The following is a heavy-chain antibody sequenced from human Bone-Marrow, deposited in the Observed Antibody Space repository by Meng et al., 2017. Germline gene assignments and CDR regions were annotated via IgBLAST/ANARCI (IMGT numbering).Heavy chain of an antibody. V-gene: IGHV1-69*13. D-gene: IGHD6-19*01. CDR1: GHTFTGYY. CDR2: IIPIFGTA. J-gene: IGHJ4*02. CDR3: ASQVAGSTGGLSHDY. Sequence: VQSGDEVKTPGASVKVSCKASGHTFTGYYMHWVRQAPGQGLEWMGGIIPIFGTANYAQKFQGRVTITADESTSTAYMELSSLRSEDTAVYYCASQVAGSTGGLSHDYWGQGTLVTVAS.